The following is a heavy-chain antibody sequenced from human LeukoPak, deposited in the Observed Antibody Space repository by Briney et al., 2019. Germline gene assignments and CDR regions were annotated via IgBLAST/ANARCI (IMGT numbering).Heavy chain of an antibody. CDR3: ASSCCSHLDAFDI. V-gene: IGHV1-69*01. J-gene: IGHJ3*02. CDR1: GGTFSSYA. D-gene: IGHD2-21*02. Sequence: SSVKVSCKASGGTFSSYAISWVRQAPGQGLEWMGGIIPIFGTANYAQKFQGRVTITADESTSTAYMELSSPRSEDTAVYYCASSCCSHLDAFDIWGQGTMVTVSS. CDR2: IIPIFGTA.